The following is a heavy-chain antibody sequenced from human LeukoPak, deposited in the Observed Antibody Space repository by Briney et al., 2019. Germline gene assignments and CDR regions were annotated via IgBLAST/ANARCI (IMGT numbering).Heavy chain of an antibody. Sequence: ASVKVSCKASGYTFTNYAMHWVRQAPGQRFEWMGWINAANGHTKYSQGFQDRITITRDTSATTAYMELSNLRSEDMALYYCARGRGPPNTNRDFYYYYYMDVWGTGTTVTVSS. J-gene: IGHJ6*03. CDR3: ARGRGPPNTNRDFYYYYYMDV. V-gene: IGHV1-3*03. CDR2: INAANGHT. CDR1: GYTFTNYA. D-gene: IGHD3-10*01.